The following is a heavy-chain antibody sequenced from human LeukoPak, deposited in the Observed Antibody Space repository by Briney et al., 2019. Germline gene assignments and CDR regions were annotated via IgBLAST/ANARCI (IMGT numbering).Heavy chain of an antibody. CDR3: ARLLIRPPLGGYYFDY. CDR2: IYHSGST. J-gene: IGHJ4*02. D-gene: IGHD2-8*01. V-gene: IGHV4-30-2*01. CDR1: GGSISSGGYS. Sequence: SETPSLTCAVSGGSISSGGYSWSWIRQPPGKGLEWIGYIYHSGSTYYNPSLKSRVTISVDRSKNQFSLKLSSVTAADTAVYYCARLLIRPPLGGYYFDYWGQGTLVTVSS.